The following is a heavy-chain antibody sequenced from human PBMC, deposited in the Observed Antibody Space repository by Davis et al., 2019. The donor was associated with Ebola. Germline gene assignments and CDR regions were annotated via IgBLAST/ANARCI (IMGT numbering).Heavy chain of an antibody. D-gene: IGHD6-13*01. J-gene: IGHJ2*01. CDR2: IIPIFGTA. CDR1: GYTFTSYG. Sequence: SVKVSCKASGYTFTSYGISWVRQAPGQGLEWMGGIIPIFGTANYAQKFQGRVTITADESTSTAYMELSSLRSEDTAVYYCASSPSAAGTHWYFDLWGRGTLVTVSS. V-gene: IGHV1-69*13. CDR3: ASSPSAAGTHWYFDL.